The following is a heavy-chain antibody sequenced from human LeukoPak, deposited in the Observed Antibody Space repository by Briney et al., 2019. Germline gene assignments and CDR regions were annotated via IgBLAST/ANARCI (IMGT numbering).Heavy chain of an antibody. V-gene: IGHV5-51*01. CDR1: GYSFTNYW. D-gene: IGHD6-19*01. CDR2: IYPGDSDT. J-gene: IGHJ3*02. Sequence: GESLKISCKGSGYSFTNYWIGWVRQMPGKGLEWMGIIYPGDSDTRYSPSFQGQVTISADKSISFAYLQWSSLKASDTAMYYCARRIAVAGSDAFDIWGRGTMVTVSS. CDR3: ARRIAVAGSDAFDI.